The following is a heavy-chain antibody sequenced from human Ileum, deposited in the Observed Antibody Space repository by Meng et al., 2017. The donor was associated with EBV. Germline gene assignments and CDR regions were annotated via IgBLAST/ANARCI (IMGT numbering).Heavy chain of an antibody. V-gene: IGHV4-4*02. CDR1: GGSISSSNW. Sequence: GQLEESGPGLVEPSGPLSLPCAVPGGSISSSNWWSWVRQPPGKGLEWIGEIYHSGSTNYNPSLKSRVTISVDKSKNQFSLNLSSVTAADTAVYYCARVGQWLPIDYWGQGTLVTVSS. D-gene: IGHD6-19*01. CDR2: IYHSGST. J-gene: IGHJ4*02. CDR3: ARVGQWLPIDY.